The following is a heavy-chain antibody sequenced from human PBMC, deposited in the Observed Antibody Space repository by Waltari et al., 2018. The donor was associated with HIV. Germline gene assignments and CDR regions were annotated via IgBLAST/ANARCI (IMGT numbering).Heavy chain of an antibody. CDR2: IYYSGST. V-gene: IGHV4-59*01. J-gene: IGHJ4*02. Sequence: QVHLQESGPGLVKPSETLSLTCTVSGGSISGYYWHWIRPPPGKGLEWIGYIYYSGSTNYNPSLQSRITISVDTSKSQFSLKLSSVTAADTAVYYCARVPGVSSIAARRFDYWGQGSLVTVSS. CDR3: ARVPGVSSIAARRFDY. CDR1: GGSISGYY. D-gene: IGHD6-6*01.